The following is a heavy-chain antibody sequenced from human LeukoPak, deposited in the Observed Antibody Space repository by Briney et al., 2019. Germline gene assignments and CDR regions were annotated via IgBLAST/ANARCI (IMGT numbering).Heavy chain of an antibody. CDR3: ARGVRILKDYYYMDV. CDR2: INPNSGGT. Sequence: ASVKVSCKASGYTFTGYYMHWVRQAPGQGLEWMGWINPNSGGTNYAQKLQGRVTMTTDTSTSTAYMELRSLRSDDTAVYYCARGVRILKDYYYMDVWGKGTTVTVSS. J-gene: IGHJ6*03. D-gene: IGHD2-15*01. V-gene: IGHV1-2*02. CDR1: GYTFTGYY.